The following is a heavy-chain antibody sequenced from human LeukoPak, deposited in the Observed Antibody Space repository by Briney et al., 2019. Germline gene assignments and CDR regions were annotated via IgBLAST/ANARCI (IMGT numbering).Heavy chain of an antibody. V-gene: IGHV4-61*02. CDR3: ARSLYSGSFYGY. CDR2: VSTSGST. J-gene: IGHJ4*02. CDR1: GGSMSSGAYY. D-gene: IGHD1-26*01. Sequence: SETLSLTCTVSGGSMSSGAYYWSWIRQPAGKGLEWIGRVSTSGSTNYNPSLTSRVTMSVDTSKNQFSLKLNSVTAADTAVYYCARSLYSGSFYGYWGQGTLVTVSS.